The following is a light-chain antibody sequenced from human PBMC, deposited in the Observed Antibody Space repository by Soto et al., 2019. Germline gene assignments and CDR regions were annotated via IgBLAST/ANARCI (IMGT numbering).Light chain of an antibody. CDR2: AAS. CDR3: QGLNDYPIT. J-gene: IGKJ5*01. Sequence: DIQLTQSPAFLSASVGDRVTITCRASQDVSSYLAWYQQKPGEAPTFLIYAASTLRGGVPSRFSGSGSGTEFTLTISSLQPEDFATYYCQGLNDYPITFGQGTRLEIK. CDR1: QDVSSY. V-gene: IGKV1-9*01.